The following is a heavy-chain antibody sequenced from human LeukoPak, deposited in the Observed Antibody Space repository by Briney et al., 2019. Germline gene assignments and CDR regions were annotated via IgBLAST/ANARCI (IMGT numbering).Heavy chain of an antibody. CDR2: INPNSGGT. Sequence: ASVKVSCKASGYTFTGYYMHWVRQAPGQGLEWMGWINPNSGGTNYAQKFQGRVTMTRDTSISTAYMELSRLRSDDTAVYYCARVMVRDFWSGYYTGIFDYWGQGTLVTVSS. CDR1: GYTFTGYY. J-gene: IGHJ4*02. V-gene: IGHV1-2*02. D-gene: IGHD3-3*01. CDR3: ARVMVRDFWSGYYTGIFDY.